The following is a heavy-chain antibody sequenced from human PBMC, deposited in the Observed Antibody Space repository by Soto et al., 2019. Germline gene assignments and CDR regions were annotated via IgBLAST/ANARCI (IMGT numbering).Heavy chain of an antibody. CDR1: GFTFSGDG. V-gene: IGHV3-30*03. J-gene: IGHJ4*02. Sequence: QMQLVESGGGVVQPGRSLRLSCLASGFTFSGDGMVWVRQAPGKGLEWVTTISFDGRNEHYADSVKGRFTVSRDNSKSTLYLQMDSLRDDDTAVYYCTRGGSPYFDCWGRGTLVTVSS. CDR3: TRGGSPYFDC. D-gene: IGHD5-12*01. CDR2: ISFDGRNE.